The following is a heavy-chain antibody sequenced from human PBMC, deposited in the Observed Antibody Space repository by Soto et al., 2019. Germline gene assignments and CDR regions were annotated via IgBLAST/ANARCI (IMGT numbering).Heavy chain of an antibody. J-gene: IGHJ4*02. V-gene: IGHV4-30-2*01. CDR2: IYHSGST. Sequence: LSLTCAVCGCSISSGGYSLSCIRQPPGKGLEWIGYIYHSGSTYYNPSLKSRVTISVDRSKNQFSLKLSSVTAADTAVYYCARGLAPVLPLDWGQATLVIVS. CDR3: ARGLAPVLPLD. CDR1: GCSISSGGYS.